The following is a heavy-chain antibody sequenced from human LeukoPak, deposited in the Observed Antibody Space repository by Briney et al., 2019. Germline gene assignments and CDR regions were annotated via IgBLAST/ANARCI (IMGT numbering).Heavy chain of an antibody. V-gene: IGHV4-30-4*01. Sequence: PSETLSLTCTVSGGSISSGDYYWSWIRQPPGKGLEWIGYIYYSGSTYYNPSLKSRVTISVDTSKNQFSLKPSSVTAADTAVYYCARDGPAYGSGSPYYFDYWGQGTLVTVSS. CDR3: ARDGPAYGSGSPYYFDY. J-gene: IGHJ4*02. CDR2: IYYSGST. CDR1: GGSISSGDYY. D-gene: IGHD3-10*01.